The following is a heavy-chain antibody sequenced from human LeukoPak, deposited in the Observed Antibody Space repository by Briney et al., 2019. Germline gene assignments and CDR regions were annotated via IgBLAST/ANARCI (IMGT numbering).Heavy chain of an antibody. CDR3: ARLYGDYYYYYMDV. CDR1: GGSFSGYY. CDR2: INHSGST. V-gene: IGHV4-34*01. D-gene: IGHD4-17*01. J-gene: IGHJ6*03. Sequence: PSETLSLTCAVYGGSFSGYYWSWIRQPPGKGLEWIGEINHSGSTNYNPSLKSRVTISVDTSKNQFSLKLSSVTAADTAVYYCARLYGDYYYYYMDVWGKGTTVTISS.